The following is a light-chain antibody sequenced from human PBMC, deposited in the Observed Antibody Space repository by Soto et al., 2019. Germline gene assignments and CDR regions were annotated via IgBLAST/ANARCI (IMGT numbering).Light chain of an antibody. Sequence: EILLTQSPGTLTLSPGERATLSCRASQSINNNYLAWYQQKRGQAPRLLIYGASSRATGIPDRFSGSGSGTDFTLTISRLEPEDFAVYYCQQYGGSPRTFGQGTKVEIK. J-gene: IGKJ1*01. V-gene: IGKV3-20*01. CDR1: QSINNNY. CDR2: GAS. CDR3: QQYGGSPRT.